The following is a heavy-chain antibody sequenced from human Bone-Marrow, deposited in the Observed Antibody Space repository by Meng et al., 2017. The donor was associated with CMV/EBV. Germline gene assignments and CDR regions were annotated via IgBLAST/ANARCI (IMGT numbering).Heavy chain of an antibody. Sequence: GESLKISCAASGFTFSSYWMSWVRQAPGKGLEWVANIKQDGSEKYYVDSVKSRFTISRDNAKNSLYLQMNNLRAEDKAVYYCARDLNYSSSWSDAFDIWGQGKMVTVSS. V-gene: IGHV3-7*01. CDR2: IKQDGSEK. J-gene: IGHJ3*02. CDR1: GFTFSSYW. CDR3: ARDLNYSSSWSDAFDI. D-gene: IGHD6-13*01.